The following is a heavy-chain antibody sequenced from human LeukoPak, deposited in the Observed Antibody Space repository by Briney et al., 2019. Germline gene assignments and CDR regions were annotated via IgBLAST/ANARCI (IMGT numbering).Heavy chain of an antibody. J-gene: IGHJ3*02. V-gene: IGHV3-23*01. CDR3: AKKWYGSGSYYKSPNHDAFDT. Sequence: GGSLRLSCAASGFTFSSYAMSWVRQAPGKGLEWVSAISGSGGSTYYADSVKGRFTISRDNSKNTLYLQMNSLRAEDTAVYYCAKKWYGSGSYYKSPNHDAFDTWGQGTMVTVSS. D-gene: IGHD3-10*01. CDR1: GFTFSSYA. CDR2: ISGSGGST.